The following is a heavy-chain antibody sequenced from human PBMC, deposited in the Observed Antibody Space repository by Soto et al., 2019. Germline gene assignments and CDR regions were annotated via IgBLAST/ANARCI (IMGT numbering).Heavy chain of an antibody. D-gene: IGHD1-26*01. V-gene: IGHV3-30-3*01. Sequence: GGSLRLSCAASGFTFSSYAMHWVRQAPGKGLEWVAVISYDGSNKYYADSVKGRFTISRDNSKNTLYLQMNSLRAEDTAVYYCARDWWELLPSHASYGMDVWGQGTTVTVSS. CDR1: GFTFSSYA. J-gene: IGHJ6*02. CDR3: ARDWWELLPSHASYGMDV. CDR2: ISYDGSNK.